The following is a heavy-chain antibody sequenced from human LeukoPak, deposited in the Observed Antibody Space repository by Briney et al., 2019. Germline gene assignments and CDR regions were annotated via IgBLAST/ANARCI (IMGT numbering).Heavy chain of an antibody. CDR1: AASISSINHH. CDR2: IYSGRTF. D-gene: IGHD5-12*01. CDR3: VRHDGRGGATMGAFDS. Sequence: SDTLSLTCTLSAASISSINHHWGWLRQSPGKGLEWIGSIYSGRTFYYNPSLSSRVTISVVTSDQFTLQVNSVTAADTAVYYCVRHDGRGGATMGAFDSRGQGSLVTVSS. V-gene: IGHV4-39*01. J-gene: IGHJ5*01.